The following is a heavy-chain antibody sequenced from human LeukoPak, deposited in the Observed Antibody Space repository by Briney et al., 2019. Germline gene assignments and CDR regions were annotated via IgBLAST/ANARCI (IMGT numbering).Heavy chain of an antibody. CDR2: IYYSGST. V-gene: IGHV4-30-4*01. CDR1: GGSLSSGDYY. D-gene: IGHD1-26*01. CDR3: ARVTQGWSTSYNWFDP. Sequence: PSETLSLTCTVSGGSLSSGDYYWSWVRQPPGTGLEWIGYIYYSGSTYYNPSLKSRVTISVDTSKNQFTLKLSSVTAADTAVYYCARVTQGWSTSYNWFDPWGQGTLVTVSS. J-gene: IGHJ5*02.